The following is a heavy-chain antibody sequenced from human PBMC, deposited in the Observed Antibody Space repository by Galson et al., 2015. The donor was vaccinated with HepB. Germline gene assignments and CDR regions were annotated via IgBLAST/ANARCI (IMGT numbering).Heavy chain of an antibody. CDR2: IDPSDSYT. J-gene: IGHJ6*03. CDR1: GYSFTSYW. V-gene: IGHV5-10-1*01. D-gene: IGHD1-26*01. CDR3: ARLFGSPLDYYYYMDV. Sequence: QSGAEVKKPGESLRISCKGSGYSFTSYWISWVRQMPGKGLEWMGRIDPSDSYTNYSPSFQGHVTISADKSISTAYLQWSSLKASDTAMYYCARLFGSPLDYYYYMDVWGKGTTVTVSS.